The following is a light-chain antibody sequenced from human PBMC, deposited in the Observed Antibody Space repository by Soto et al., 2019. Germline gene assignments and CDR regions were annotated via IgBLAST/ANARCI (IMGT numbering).Light chain of an antibody. Sequence: EIVLTQSPGTLSLSPGERAILSCRASQSLSSSFLAWYQQKPGQAPRLLTYSSSNRATGIPDRFSGGGSGTDFTLTISRLEPADFAVYYCQQYGRSPLTFGGGTKVDIK. CDR1: QSLSSSF. J-gene: IGKJ4*01. V-gene: IGKV3-20*01. CDR3: QQYGRSPLT. CDR2: SSS.